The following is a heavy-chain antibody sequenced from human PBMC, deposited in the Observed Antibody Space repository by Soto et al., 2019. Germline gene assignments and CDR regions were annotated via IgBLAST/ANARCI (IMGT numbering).Heavy chain of an antibody. J-gene: IGHJ6*03. Sequence: PGGSLRLSCAASGFTFSSSGMSWVRQAPGKGLEWVSAISGRGGSTYYADSVKGRFTISRDNSKNTLYLQMNSLRAEDTAIYFCAKGLERRDNYYDWDFWGKGTTVTVSS. CDR1: GFTFSSSG. V-gene: IGHV3-23*01. CDR2: ISGRGGST. D-gene: IGHD3-3*01. CDR3: AKGLERRDNYYDWDF.